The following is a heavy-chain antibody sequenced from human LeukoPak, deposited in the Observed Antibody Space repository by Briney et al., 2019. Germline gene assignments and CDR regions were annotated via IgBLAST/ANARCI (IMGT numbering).Heavy chain of an antibody. CDR2: IYYSGSA. CDR1: GDSISSGGYS. D-gene: IGHD3-10*01. J-gene: IGHJ5*02. V-gene: IGHV4-30-4*07. CDR3: ARDLLGWFDP. Sequence: SETLSLTCAVSGDSISSGGYSWSWIRQPPGKGLEWIGYIYYSGSAYYNPSLKSRASMSIDTSKNQISLKLSSVTAADTAVYYCARDLLGWFDPWGQGTLVTVSS.